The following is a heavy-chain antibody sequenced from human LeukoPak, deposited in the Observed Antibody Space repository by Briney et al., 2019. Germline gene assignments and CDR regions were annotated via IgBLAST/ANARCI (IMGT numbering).Heavy chain of an antibody. CDR3: AIPSSGWSSFDY. CDR1: RYTFTSYD. D-gene: IGHD6-19*01. J-gene: IGHJ4*02. Sequence: ASVKVSCNASRYTFTSYDINLVRQATGQGLEWMGWMNPNSGNTGYAQKFQGRVTMTRNTSISTAYMELSSLRSEDTAVYYCAIPSSGWSSFDYWGQGTLVTVSS. V-gene: IGHV1-8*01. CDR2: MNPNSGNT.